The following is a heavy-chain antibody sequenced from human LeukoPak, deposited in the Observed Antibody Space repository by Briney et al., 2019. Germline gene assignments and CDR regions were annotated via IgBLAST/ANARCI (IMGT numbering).Heavy chain of an antibody. J-gene: IGHJ4*02. CDR2: INLNSGGT. CDR1: GYIFSVYF. Sequence: ASVKVSCKASGYIFSVYFIHWVRQAPGQGLEWLGWINLNSGGTNYAQKFQGRVTVTRDTSISTAYMELSSLRSDDTAVYYCSYSGYGWDVIRFDYWGQGTLVTVSS. D-gene: IGHD2-8*02. CDR3: SYSGYGWDVIRFDY. V-gene: IGHV1-2*02.